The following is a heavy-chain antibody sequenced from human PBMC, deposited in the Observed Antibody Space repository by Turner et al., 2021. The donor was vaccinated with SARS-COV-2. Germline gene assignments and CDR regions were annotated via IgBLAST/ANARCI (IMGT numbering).Heavy chain of an antibody. CDR2: IYYSGNT. CDR1: GGSISSSAFY. Sequence: QLQLQESGPGLVKPSAPLSLTCTVSGGSISSSAFYWGWVRQPPGKGLEWIGAIYYSGNTYYNPSLKSRLTISFDRSRNQFSVRLRSVTAADTAVYYCVRLPDYDILTKWGQGTLVTVSS. CDR3: VRLPDYDILTK. D-gene: IGHD3-9*01. V-gene: IGHV4-39*01. J-gene: IGHJ4*02.